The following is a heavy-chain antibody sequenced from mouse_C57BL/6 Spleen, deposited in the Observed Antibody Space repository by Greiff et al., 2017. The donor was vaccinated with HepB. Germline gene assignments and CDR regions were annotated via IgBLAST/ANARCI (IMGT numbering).Heavy chain of an antibody. CDR1: GYTFTSYW. V-gene: IGHV1-74*01. J-gene: IGHJ3*01. CDR3: AYPSTTGSRNWFAY. D-gene: IGHD3-2*02. CDR2: IHPSDSDT. Sequence: VQLQQPGAELVKPGASVKLSCKASGYTFTSYWMHWVKQRPGQGLEWIGRIHPSDSDTNYNQKFKGKATLTVDKSSSTAYMQLCSLTSEDSAVYSGAYPSTTGSRNWFAYWGQGTLVTVSA.